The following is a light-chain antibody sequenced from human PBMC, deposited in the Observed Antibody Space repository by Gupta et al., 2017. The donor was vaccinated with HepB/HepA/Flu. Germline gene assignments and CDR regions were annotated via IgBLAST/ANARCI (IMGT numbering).Light chain of an antibody. J-gene: IGKJ2*01. CDR3: QQHYSSPRT. CDR1: QSVLYSSNNKNY. Sequence: DIVMTQSPDSLAVSLGERATINCKPSQSVLYSSNNKNYLAWYQQKPGQPPKLLIYWASTRESGVPDRFSGSGSGTDFILTISSLQAEDVAVYYCQQHYSSPRTFGQGTKLEIK. CDR2: WAS. V-gene: IGKV4-1*01.